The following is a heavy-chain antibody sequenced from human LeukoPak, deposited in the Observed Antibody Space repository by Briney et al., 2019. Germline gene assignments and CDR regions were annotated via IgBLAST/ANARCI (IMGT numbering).Heavy chain of an antibody. V-gene: IGHV4-30-4*08. D-gene: IGHD2-2*02. J-gene: IGHJ6*03. Sequence: PSETLSLTCTVSGGSISSGDYYWSWIRQPPGKGLEWIGYIYYSGSTYYNPSLKSRVTISVDTSKNQFSLKLSSVTAADTAVYYCARDQKLLLYNYYYYYMDVWGKGTTVTVSS. CDR1: GGSISSGDYY. CDR3: ARDQKLLLYNYYYYYMDV. CDR2: IYYSGST.